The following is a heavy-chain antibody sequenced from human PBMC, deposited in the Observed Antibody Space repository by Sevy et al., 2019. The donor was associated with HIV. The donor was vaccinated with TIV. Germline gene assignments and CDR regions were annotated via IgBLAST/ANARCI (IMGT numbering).Heavy chain of an antibody. J-gene: IGHJ3*01. V-gene: IGHV1-58*01. Sequence: ASVKVSCKASGLPFSNSAVQWVRRTRGQRLEWIGWIVVGSRITNYAQKFQKTVTITRDVSTGTAYMELSSLRSEDSAVYYCAAEDTTPFGGPVRVFEVWGQGTMVTVSS. D-gene: IGHD3-10*01. CDR1: GLPFSNSA. CDR3: AAEDTTPFGGPVRVFEV. CDR2: IVVGSRIT.